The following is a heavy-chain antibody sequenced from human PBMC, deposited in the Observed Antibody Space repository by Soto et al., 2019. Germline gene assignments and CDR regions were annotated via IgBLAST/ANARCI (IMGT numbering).Heavy chain of an antibody. CDR3: AKDRGGGIVVVPAALDY. D-gene: IGHD2-2*01. CDR2: ISYDGSNK. V-gene: IGHV3-30*18. J-gene: IGHJ4*02. Sequence: HPGGSLRLSCAASGFTFSSYGMHWVRQAPGKGLEWVAVISYDGSNKYYADSVKGRFTISRDNSKNTLYLQMNSLRAEDTAVYYCAKDRGGGIVVVPAALDYWGQGTLVTVSS. CDR1: GFTFSSYG.